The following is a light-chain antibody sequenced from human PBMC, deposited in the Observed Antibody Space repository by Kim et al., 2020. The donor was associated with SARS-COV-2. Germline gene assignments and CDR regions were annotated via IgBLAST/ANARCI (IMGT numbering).Light chain of an antibody. Sequence: SYELTQPPSVSVAPGKTARITCGRNNIGSKSVHWYQQKPGQAPVLVIYYDSDRPSGIPERFSGSNSGNTATLTISRVEAGDEADYYRQVWDSSSDHPVFGGGTQLTVL. J-gene: IGLJ3*02. V-gene: IGLV3-21*04. CDR1: NIGSKS. CDR2: YDS. CDR3: QVWDSSSDHPV.